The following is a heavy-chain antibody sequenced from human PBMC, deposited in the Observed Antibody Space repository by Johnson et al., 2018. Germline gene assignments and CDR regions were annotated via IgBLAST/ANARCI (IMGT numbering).Heavy chain of an antibody. CDR1: GFTFDDYA. D-gene: IGHD6-13*01. CDR2: ISWNSGSI. V-gene: IGHV3-9*01. J-gene: IGHJ1*01. Sequence: VQLVESGGGLVQPGRSLRLSCAASGFTFDDYAMHWVRQAPGKGLEWVSGISWNSGSIGYADSVKGRFTISRDNAKNSLYLQMNSLRAEDTALYYCAKDWEVAAVGTGGYFHHWGQGTLVTVSS. CDR3: AKDWEVAAVGTGGYFHH.